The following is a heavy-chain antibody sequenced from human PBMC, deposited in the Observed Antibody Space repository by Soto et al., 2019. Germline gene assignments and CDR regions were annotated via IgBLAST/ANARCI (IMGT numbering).Heavy chain of an antibody. D-gene: IGHD6-19*01. V-gene: IGHV1-3*01. CDR3: ARSGYSSGWYHWYFGF. Sequence: QVQLVQSGAEVKKPGASVKVSCKASGYTFTNYGIHWVRQAPGQRLEWMGWINSGSGNTKYSQKLQGRVTINRDTSASTAYMELSSLRSEDTAVYYCARSGYSSGWYHWYFGFWGRGTLVTVSS. CDR2: INSGSGNT. J-gene: IGHJ2*01. CDR1: GYTFTNYG.